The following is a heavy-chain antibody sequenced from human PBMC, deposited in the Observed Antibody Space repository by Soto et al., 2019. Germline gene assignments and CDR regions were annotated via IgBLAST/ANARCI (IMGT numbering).Heavy chain of an antibody. Sequence: SETLSLTCAVYGGSFSGYYWSWIRQPPGKGLEWIGEINHSGSTNYNPSLKSRVTISVDTSKNQFSLKLSSVTAADTAVYYCARGRRVRGVIHFYYYGMDVWGQGTTVTVSS. V-gene: IGHV4-34*01. CDR1: GGSFSGYY. CDR2: INHSGST. CDR3: ARGRRVRGVIHFYYYGMDV. D-gene: IGHD3-10*01. J-gene: IGHJ6*02.